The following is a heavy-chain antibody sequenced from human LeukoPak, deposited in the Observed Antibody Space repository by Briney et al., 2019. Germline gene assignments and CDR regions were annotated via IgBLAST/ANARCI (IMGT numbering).Heavy chain of an antibody. D-gene: IGHD2-21*02. J-gene: IGHJ4*02. Sequence: GGSLRLSCAVSGFTFSSHWMSWVRQAPGKGLEWVANIKLDGSEKYYVDSVKGRFTISRGNAKNSLYLQMNSLRAEDTAVYYCARGGAVTGRLAYWGQGTLVTVSS. V-gene: IGHV3-7*01. CDR2: IKLDGSEK. CDR3: ARGGAVTGRLAY. CDR1: GFTFSSHW.